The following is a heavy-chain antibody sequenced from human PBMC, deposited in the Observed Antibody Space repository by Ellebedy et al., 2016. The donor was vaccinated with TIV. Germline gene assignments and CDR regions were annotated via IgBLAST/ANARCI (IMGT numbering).Heavy chain of an antibody. CDR3: ARGAVVGLIWSGYYCDY. CDR1: GLTFDDYA. J-gene: IGHJ4*02. V-gene: IGHV3-9*01. CDR2: ISSTSGDI. Sequence: SLKISCAASGLTFDDYAMHWVRQAPGKGLEWVSSISSTSGDIQYADSVKGRFIISRDNAKNTVSLQMDSLSAEDTAVYYCARGAVVGLIWSGYYCDYWGQGSLVAVSS. D-gene: IGHD3-3*01.